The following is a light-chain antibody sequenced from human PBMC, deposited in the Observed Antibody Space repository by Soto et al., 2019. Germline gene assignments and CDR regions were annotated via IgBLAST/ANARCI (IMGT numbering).Light chain of an antibody. J-gene: IGKJ4*01. Sequence: PGERVTLSCRASPSVSSSYLAWYQQKPGQAPRLLFYGAFNRATGIPARFSGSGSVTDFTLTISRLEPEDFAVYYCQQYGSSPLLTFGGGTKVDIK. CDR1: PSVSSSY. V-gene: IGKV3-20*01. CDR3: QQYGSSPLLT. CDR2: GAF.